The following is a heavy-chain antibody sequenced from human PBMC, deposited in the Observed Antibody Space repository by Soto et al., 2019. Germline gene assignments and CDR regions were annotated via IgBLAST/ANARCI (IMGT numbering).Heavy chain of an antibody. CDR3: ARDFDYGADYWVFDY. D-gene: IGHD4-17*01. CDR2: IWYDGSYK. Sequence: GGSLRLSCAASGFTFSTYGIHWVRQAPGKGLEWMAAIWYDGSYKYYADSVKGRFTISRDNSKNTLYLQMNSLRAEDTAVYYCARDFDYGADYWVFDYWGQGTLVTVSS. CDR1: GFTFSTYG. V-gene: IGHV3-33*01. J-gene: IGHJ4*02.